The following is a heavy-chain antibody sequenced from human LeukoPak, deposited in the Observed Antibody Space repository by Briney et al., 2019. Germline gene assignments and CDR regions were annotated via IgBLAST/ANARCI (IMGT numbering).Heavy chain of an antibody. CDR1: GGSISSYY. V-gene: IGHV4-59*01. CDR2: IYYSGST. D-gene: IGHD5-24*01. CDR3: AVEPA. Sequence: PSETLSLTCTVSGGSISSYYWSWIRQPPGKGLEWIGYIYYSGSTNYNPSLKSRVTISVDTSKNQFSLKLSSVTAADTAVYYCAVEPAWGQGTLVTVSS. J-gene: IGHJ4*02.